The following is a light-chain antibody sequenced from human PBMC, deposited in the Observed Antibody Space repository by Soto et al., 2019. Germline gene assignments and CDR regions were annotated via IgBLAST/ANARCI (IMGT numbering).Light chain of an antibody. Sequence: QSVLTQPPSVSGAPGQRVTISCTGSSSNIGAGYEVHWYQQLPGTAPKLLIYGNTNPPSGVPDRFSGSKSGTSASLAISGLHDEDEADYYCQSYDSSLSVVFGGGTKVTVL. V-gene: IGLV1-40*01. CDR3: QSYDSSLSVV. CDR2: GNT. CDR1: SSNIGAGYE. J-gene: IGLJ2*01.